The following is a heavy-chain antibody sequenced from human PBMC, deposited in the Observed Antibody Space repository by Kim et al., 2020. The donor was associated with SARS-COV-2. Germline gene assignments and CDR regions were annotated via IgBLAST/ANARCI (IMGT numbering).Heavy chain of an antibody. Sequence: GGSLRLSCAASGFTFSSYGMHWVRQAPGKGLEWVAVIWYDGSNKYYADSVKGRFTISRDNSKNTLYLQMNSLRAEDTAVYYCAREYQNNWFDPWGQGTLVTVSS. J-gene: IGHJ5*02. CDR1: GFTFSSYG. V-gene: IGHV3-33*01. CDR2: IWYDGSNK. D-gene: IGHD2-2*01. CDR3: AREYQNNWFDP.